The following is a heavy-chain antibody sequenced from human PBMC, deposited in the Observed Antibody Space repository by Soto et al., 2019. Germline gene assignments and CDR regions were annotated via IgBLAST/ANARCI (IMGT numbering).Heavy chain of an antibody. CDR2: LYSGGGK. J-gene: IGHJ4*02. CDR1: GFTVSSNY. CDR3: GRGWQWLPI. D-gene: IGHD6-19*01. Sequence: EVQLVESGGGLIQPGGSLRLSCAASGFTVSSNYMSWVRQAPGKGLEWVSVLYSGGGKYYADSVKGRFIISRDNSKNTLYIQISSLRAEDTAVYYCGRGWQWLPIWGQGTLVTVSS. V-gene: IGHV3-53*01.